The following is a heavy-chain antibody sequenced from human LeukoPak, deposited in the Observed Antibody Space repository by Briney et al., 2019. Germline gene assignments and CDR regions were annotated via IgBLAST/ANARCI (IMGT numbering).Heavy chain of an antibody. CDR1: GFTFDDYA. Sequence: GGSLRLSCAAFGFTFDDYAMHWVRQAPGKGLEWVSGISWNSGSIGYADSVKGRFTISRDNAKNSLYLQMNSLRAEDMALYYCAKDTGASAVAEAFDIWGQGTMVTVSS. CDR3: AKDTGASAVAEAFDI. D-gene: IGHD6-19*01. V-gene: IGHV3-9*03. CDR2: ISWNSGSI. J-gene: IGHJ3*02.